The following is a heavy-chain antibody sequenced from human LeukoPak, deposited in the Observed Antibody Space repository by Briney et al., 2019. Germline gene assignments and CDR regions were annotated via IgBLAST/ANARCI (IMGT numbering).Heavy chain of an antibody. CDR3: ARGYCSGGSCNDDAFDI. J-gene: IGHJ3*02. CDR1: GGSISTGGYS. CDR2: IYHSGST. Sequence: SQTLSLTCAVSGGSISTGGYSWSWIRQPPGKGLEWIGYIYHSGSTYYNPSLKSRVTISVDRSKNQFSLKLSSVTAADTAVYYCARGYCSGGSCNDDAFDIWGQGTMVTVSS. V-gene: IGHV4-30-2*01. D-gene: IGHD2-15*01.